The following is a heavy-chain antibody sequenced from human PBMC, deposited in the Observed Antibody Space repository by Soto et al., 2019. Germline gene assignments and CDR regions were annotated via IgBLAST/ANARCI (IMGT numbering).Heavy chain of an antibody. J-gene: IGHJ4*02. Sequence: SETLSLTCTVSGASISSDYYWSWIRQPPGKGLEWIGFTHYSGNTFHNPSLRSRLTLSVDTSKNQFSLKLNSVTAADTAVYYCARGEIWYDYWGQGILVTVSS. CDR3: ARGEIWYDY. CDR1: GASISSDYY. V-gene: IGHV4-30-4*01. D-gene: IGHD3-16*01. CDR2: THYSGNT.